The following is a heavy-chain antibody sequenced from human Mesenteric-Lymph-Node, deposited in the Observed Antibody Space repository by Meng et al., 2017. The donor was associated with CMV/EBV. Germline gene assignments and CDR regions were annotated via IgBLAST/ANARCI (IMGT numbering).Heavy chain of an antibody. D-gene: IGHD2-15*01. CDR3: AKWAYCSAAGCQQAFDS. V-gene: IGHV3-23*01. Sequence: GESLKISCAASGFTFSSYAMNWVRQAPGKGLEWVSTISGSGGSTYYADSVKGRFTVSRDNSKSTLSLQMNSLGADDTAVYYCAKWAYCSAAGCQQAFDSWGQGTLVTVSS. J-gene: IGHJ4*02. CDR1: GFTFSSYA. CDR2: ISGSGGST.